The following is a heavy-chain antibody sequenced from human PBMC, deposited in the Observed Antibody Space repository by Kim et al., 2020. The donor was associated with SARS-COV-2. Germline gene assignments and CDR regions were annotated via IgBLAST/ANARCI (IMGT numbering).Heavy chain of an antibody. D-gene: IGHD6-19*01. J-gene: IGHJ4*02. CDR2: INHSGST. CDR3: ARVRYKRGIAVAGTGRDFDY. CDR1: GGSFSGYY. Sequence: SETLSLTCAVYGGSFSGYYWSWIRQPPGKGLEWIGEINHSGSTNYNPSLKSRVTISVDTSKNQFSLKLSSVTAADTAVYYCARVRYKRGIAVAGTGRDFDYWGQGTLVTVSS. V-gene: IGHV4-34*01.